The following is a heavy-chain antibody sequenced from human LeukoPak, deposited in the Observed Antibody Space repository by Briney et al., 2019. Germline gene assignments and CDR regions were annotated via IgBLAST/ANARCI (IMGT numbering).Heavy chain of an antibody. D-gene: IGHD3-22*01. V-gene: IGHV3-21*06. J-gene: IGHJ4*02. Sequence: GGPLRLSCAASGFTFSNTNMNWVRQAPGKGLKWVSFISASSNYIYYADSVKGRFTISRDNAQNSLYLQMNSLRGEDTAVYYCARGSTGSGFYYSPDYWGQGTLVTVSS. CDR2: ISASSNYI. CDR3: ARGSTGSGFYYSPDY. CDR1: GFTFSNTN.